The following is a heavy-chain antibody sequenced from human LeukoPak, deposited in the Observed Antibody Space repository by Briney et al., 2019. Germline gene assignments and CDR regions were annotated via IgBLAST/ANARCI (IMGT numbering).Heavy chain of an antibody. CDR2: IYTSGST. CDR3: ARDDPTLGFDY. V-gene: IGHV4-4*07. D-gene: IGHD3-16*01. CDR1: GGSISSYY. J-gene: IGHJ4*02. Sequence: PSETPSLTCTVSGGSISSYYWSWIRQPAGKGLEWIGRIYTSGSTNCNPSLKSRVTMSVDTSKNQFSLKLSSVTAADTAVYYCARDDPTLGFDYWGQGTLVTVSS.